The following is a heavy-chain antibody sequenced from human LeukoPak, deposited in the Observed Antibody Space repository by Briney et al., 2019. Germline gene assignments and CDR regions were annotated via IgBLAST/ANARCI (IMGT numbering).Heavy chain of an antibody. D-gene: IGHD3-22*01. J-gene: IGHJ4*02. V-gene: IGHV3-30*18. CDR3: AKDYAWNYYGNNGYSQEMDY. CDR1: GFTFSSYG. CDR2: ISYDGSNK. Sequence: GGSPRLSCAASGFTFSSYGMHWVRQAPGKGLEWVAVISYDGSNKYYAPSVRGRFTISRDNSKNTLYLQMNSLRAEDTAVYYCAKDYAWNYYGNNGYSQEMDYWGQRTLVTVSS.